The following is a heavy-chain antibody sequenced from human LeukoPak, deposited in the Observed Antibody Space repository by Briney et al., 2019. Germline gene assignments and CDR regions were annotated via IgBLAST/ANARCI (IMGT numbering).Heavy chain of an antibody. CDR2: INPSAGST. Sequence: ASVTVSCKASGYTFINYYMHWVRQAPGQGLEWMGIINPSAGSTTYAQNFQRRVTMPRDTSTNTVYMELNSLRSDDTAVYYCARQRDSNWFDPWGQGTLVTVSS. J-gene: IGHJ5*02. CDR1: GYTFINYY. D-gene: IGHD4-11*01. CDR3: ARQRDSNWFDP. V-gene: IGHV1-46*01.